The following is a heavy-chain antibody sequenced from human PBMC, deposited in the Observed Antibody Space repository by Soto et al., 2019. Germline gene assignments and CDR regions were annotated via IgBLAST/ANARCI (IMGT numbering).Heavy chain of an antibody. Sequence: QVQLVQSGAEVKKPGASVKVSCKASGYTFIHYYIHWVRQAPGQGLEWMAIINPNGGSTNYAQKFRGRVTVTRDPSTTTVSMELNSLGSDDTAVYFCARSLLQGDFWGQGTLVTVSS. J-gene: IGHJ4*02. D-gene: IGHD2-21*01. CDR2: INPNGGST. CDR3: ARSLLQGDF. CDR1: GYTFIHYY. V-gene: IGHV1-46*01.